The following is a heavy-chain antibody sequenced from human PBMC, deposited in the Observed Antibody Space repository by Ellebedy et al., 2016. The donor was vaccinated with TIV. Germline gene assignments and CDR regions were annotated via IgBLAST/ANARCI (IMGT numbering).Heavy chain of an antibody. Sequence: GESLKISCAASGFTVSGDYMSWVRQAPGKGLEWVSIMDAGGNTHYPDPVKGRLTVSRDNSKNTLYLQMNSLRAEDTAVYYCAGGTYWGQGTLVTVSS. CDR1: GFTVSGDY. V-gene: IGHV3-53*01. J-gene: IGHJ4*02. CDR2: MDAGGNT. CDR3: AGGTY.